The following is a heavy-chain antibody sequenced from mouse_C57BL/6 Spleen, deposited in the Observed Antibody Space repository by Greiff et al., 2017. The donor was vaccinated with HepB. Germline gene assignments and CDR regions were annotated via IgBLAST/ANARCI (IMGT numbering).Heavy chain of an antibody. CDR3: ARMITGTPLYFDY. Sequence: QVQLKQPGAELVKPGASVKLSCKASGYTFTSYWMHWVKQRPGRGLEWIGRIDPNSGGTKYNEKFKSKATLTVDKPSSTAYMQLSSLTSEDSAVYYCARMITGTPLYFDYWGQGTTLTVSS. CDR2: IDPNSGGT. D-gene: IGHD4-1*01. J-gene: IGHJ2*01. CDR1: GYTFTSYW. V-gene: IGHV1-72*01.